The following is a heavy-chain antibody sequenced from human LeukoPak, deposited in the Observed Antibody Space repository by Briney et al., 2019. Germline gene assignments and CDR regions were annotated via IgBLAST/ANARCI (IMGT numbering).Heavy chain of an antibody. J-gene: IGHJ4*02. CDR3: ARSGVYDSSGYMDY. V-gene: IGHV3-53*01. CDR2: IYSGGST. Sequence: GRSLRLSCAASGFTFSDYYMSWIRQAPGKGLEWVSVIYSGGSTYYADSVKGRFTISRDNSKNTLYLQMNTLRAEDTAVYYCARSGVYDSSGYMDYWGQGTLVTVSS. CDR1: GFTFSDYY. D-gene: IGHD3-22*01.